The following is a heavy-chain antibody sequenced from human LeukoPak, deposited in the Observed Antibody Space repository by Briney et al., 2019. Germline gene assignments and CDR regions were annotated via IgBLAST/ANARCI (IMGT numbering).Heavy chain of an antibody. Sequence: GASVKVSCKASGYTFTSYGISWVRQAPGQGLEWMGWISGYDGPTDYAQNLQGRVTVTTDTSTSTAYMELRSLRSDDTAVYYCARETGTSLYMDVWGKGTTVTVSS. V-gene: IGHV1-18*01. CDR3: ARETGTSLYMDV. D-gene: IGHD1-7*01. J-gene: IGHJ6*03. CDR1: GYTFTSYG. CDR2: ISGYDGPT.